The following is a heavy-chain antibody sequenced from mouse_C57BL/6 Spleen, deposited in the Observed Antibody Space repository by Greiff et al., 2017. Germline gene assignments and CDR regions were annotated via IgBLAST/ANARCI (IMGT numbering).Heavy chain of an antibody. CDR1: GYTFTSYW. Sequence: QVQLQQPGAELVMPGASVKLSCKASGYTFTSYWMHWVKQRPGQGLEWIGEIDPSDSYTNYNQKFKGKSTLTVDKSSGTAYMQLSSLTSEDSAVYYCARRYYGSSYWYFDVWGTGTTVTVSS. CDR2: IDPSDSYT. J-gene: IGHJ1*03. D-gene: IGHD1-1*01. V-gene: IGHV1-69*01. CDR3: ARRYYGSSYWYFDV.